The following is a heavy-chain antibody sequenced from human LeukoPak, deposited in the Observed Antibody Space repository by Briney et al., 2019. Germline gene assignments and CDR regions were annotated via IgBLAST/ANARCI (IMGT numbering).Heavy chain of an antibody. CDR1: GGSISSSSYY. D-gene: IGHD2-2*01. CDR2: IYYSGST. V-gene: IGHV4-39*07. CDR3: ARGRQIPATSH. J-gene: IGHJ4*02. Sequence: SETLSLTRTVSGGSISSSSYYWGWIRQPPGKGLEWIGSIYYSGSTYYNPSLKSRVTISVDTSKNQFSLKLSSVTAADTAVYYCARGRQIPATSHWGQGTLVTVSS.